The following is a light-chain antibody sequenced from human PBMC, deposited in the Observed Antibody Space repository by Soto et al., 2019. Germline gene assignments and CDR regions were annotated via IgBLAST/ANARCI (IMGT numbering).Light chain of an antibody. CDR2: DAS. V-gene: IGKV3-11*01. CDR1: QSVTSF. Sequence: EIVLTQSPVTLSLSPGERATLSCRASQSVTSFLAWYQHKPGQAPRLLIYDASNRATGIPDRFSGSGSDTDFPLTISSLEPEDSAVYYCQHRSRWPLTFGGGTKVEIK. J-gene: IGKJ4*01. CDR3: QHRSRWPLT.